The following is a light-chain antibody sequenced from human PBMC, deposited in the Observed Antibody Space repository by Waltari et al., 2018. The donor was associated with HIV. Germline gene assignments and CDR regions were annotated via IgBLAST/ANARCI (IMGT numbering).Light chain of an antibody. CDR2: KAS. CDR3: QQYDTSSPT. V-gene: IGKV1-5*03. CDR1: QSIGSW. J-gene: IGKJ1*01. Sequence: DIQMTQFPSSLSASTGDRVTITCRASQSIGSWLAWYQQKPGKAPKLLIYKASDLESGVPSRFSSRGSGTEFTLTISSLQPDDSATYYCQQYDTSSPTFGQGTKVEVK.